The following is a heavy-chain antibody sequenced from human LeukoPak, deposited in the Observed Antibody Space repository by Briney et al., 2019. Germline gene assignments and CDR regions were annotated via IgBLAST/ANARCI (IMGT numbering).Heavy chain of an antibody. Sequence: SVQVSCKASGYTFTGYYIHWVRQDPGQELQWMGWTNPNSGGSNHEHTFQGRVTMTRDTSISPAYMELTRPGSADTAVSYCARAGQQRPFDYWGQGTLVTVSA. J-gene: IGHJ4*02. CDR2: TNPNSGGS. CDR1: GYTFTGYY. CDR3: ARAGQQRPFDY. D-gene: IGHD6-25*01. V-gene: IGHV1-2*02.